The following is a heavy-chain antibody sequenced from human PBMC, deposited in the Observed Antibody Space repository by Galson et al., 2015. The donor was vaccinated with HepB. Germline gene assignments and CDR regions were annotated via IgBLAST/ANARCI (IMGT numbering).Heavy chain of an antibody. Sequence: SLRLSCAASGFTFSSYGMHWVRQAPGKGLEWVAVIWYDGSNKYYADSVKGRFTISRDNSKNTLYLQMNSLRAEDTAVYYCARGWLDVPPALYNSSGDDAFDIWGQGTMVTVSS. CDR1: GFTFSSYG. CDR3: ARGWLDVPPALYNSSGDDAFDI. CDR2: IWYDGSNK. V-gene: IGHV3-33*01. D-gene: IGHD3-22*01. J-gene: IGHJ3*02.